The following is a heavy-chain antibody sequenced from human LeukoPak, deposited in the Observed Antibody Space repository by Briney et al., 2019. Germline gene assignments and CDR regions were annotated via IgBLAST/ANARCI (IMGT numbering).Heavy chain of an antibody. CDR1: GFTFGSYG. V-gene: IGHV3-30*19. Sequence: GGSLRLSCAASGFTFGSYGMHWVRQAPGKGLEWVAVISYDGSNKYYADSVKGRFTISRDNSKDTLYLQMNSLRAEDTAVYYCARDLTTVTSYYYGMDVWGQGTTVTVSS. CDR3: ARDLTTVTSYYYGMDV. D-gene: IGHD4-17*01. J-gene: IGHJ6*02. CDR2: ISYDGSNK.